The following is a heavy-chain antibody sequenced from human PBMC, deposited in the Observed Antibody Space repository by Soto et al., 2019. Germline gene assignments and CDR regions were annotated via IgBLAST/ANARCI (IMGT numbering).Heavy chain of an antibody. V-gene: IGHV3-30-3*01. CDR3: AREWSISVAPPGY. J-gene: IGHJ4*02. D-gene: IGHD6-19*01. Sequence: QVELVESGGGVVQPGRSLRLSCAASGFTFSTYTMYWVRQAPGKGLEWVAGLSNNGINTYYADSVKGRSTMSRDNSKNTLYGEMNTLSPEDGAGYYCAREWSISVAPPGYWGQGTLVIVSS. CDR2: LSNNGINT. CDR1: GFTFSTYT.